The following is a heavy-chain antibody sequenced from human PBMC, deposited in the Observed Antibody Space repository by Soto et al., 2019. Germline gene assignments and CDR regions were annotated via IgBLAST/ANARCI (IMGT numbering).Heavy chain of an antibody. CDR2: IWYDGSNK. CDR1: GFTFSSYG. V-gene: IGHV3-33*01. D-gene: IGHD2-2*01. J-gene: IGHJ6*02. CDR3: ARARYCSSTSCYYYYGMDV. Sequence: QVQLVESGGGVVQPGRSLRLSCAASGFTFSSYGMHWVRQAPGKGLEWVAVIWYDGSNKYYADSVKGRFTISRDNSKYTLYLQMNSLRAEDTAVYYCARARYCSSTSCYYYYGMDVWGQGTTVTASS.